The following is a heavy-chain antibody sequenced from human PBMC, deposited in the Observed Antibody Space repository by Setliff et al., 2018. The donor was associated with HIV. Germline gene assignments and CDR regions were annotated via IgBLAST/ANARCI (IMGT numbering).Heavy chain of an antibody. J-gene: IGHJ4*02. V-gene: IGHV1-2*02. CDR1: GYTFTGYY. CDR2: INPNSGGT. Sequence: ASVKVSCKASGYTFTGYYMHWVRQAPGQGLEWMGWINPNSGGTNYAQKFQGRVTMTRDTSISTAYMELSRLRSDDTAVYYCARDRYYLDSSGLANYLGQGTLVTVSS. CDR3: ARDRYYLDSSGLANY. D-gene: IGHD3-22*01.